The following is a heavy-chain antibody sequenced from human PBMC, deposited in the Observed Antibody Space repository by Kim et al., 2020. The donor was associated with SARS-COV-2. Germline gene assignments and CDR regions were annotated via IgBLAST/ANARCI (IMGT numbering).Heavy chain of an antibody. J-gene: IGHJ4*02. Sequence: STYYADSVKGRFTISRDNSKNTLYLQMNSLRAEDTAVYYCARERDGEFDYWGQGTLVTVSS. CDR3: ARERDGEFDY. CDR2: ST. V-gene: IGHV3-53*01. D-gene: IGHD3-10*01.